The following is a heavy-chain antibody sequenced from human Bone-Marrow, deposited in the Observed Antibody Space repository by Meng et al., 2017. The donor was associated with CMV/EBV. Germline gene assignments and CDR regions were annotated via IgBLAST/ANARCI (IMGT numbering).Heavy chain of an antibody. CDR1: GFTFSRYA. V-gene: IGHV3-23*01. J-gene: IGHJ4*02. CDR2: ISWSGGST. D-gene: IGHD3-10*01. Sequence: GESLKISCAASGFTFSRYAMSWVRQAPGKGLEWVSGISWSGGSTYFADSVKGRFTISRDNSKSTLYLQMNSLRAEDTALYYCARDGVRGLDYWGQGTLVTVSS. CDR3: ARDGVRGLDY.